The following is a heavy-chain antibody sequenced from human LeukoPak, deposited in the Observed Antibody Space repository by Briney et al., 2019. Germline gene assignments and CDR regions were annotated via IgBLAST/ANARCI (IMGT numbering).Heavy chain of an antibody. CDR3: AKDFSWYSSDLRPSYLDY. Sequence: GRSLRLSCAAYGFTFSSYGMHWVRQAPGKGLEWVAVISYDGSNKYYADSVKGRFTISRDNSKNTLYLQMNSMRAEDTAVYYCAKDFSWYSSDLRPSYLDYWGQGTLVTVSS. CDR1: GFTFSSYG. CDR2: ISYDGSNK. V-gene: IGHV3-30*18. D-gene: IGHD6-19*01. J-gene: IGHJ4*02.